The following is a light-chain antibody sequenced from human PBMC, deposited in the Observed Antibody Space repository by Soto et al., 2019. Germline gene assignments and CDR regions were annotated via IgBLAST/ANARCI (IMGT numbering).Light chain of an antibody. Sequence: QSVLTQPASVSGSHGQSITISCTGTSSDVGDYNYVSWYQQHPGKAPKLMIYEVSHRLSGVSNRFSGSKSGYTASLTISGLQDEDEADYYCSSYISNSIVVFGGGTKLTVL. CDR2: EVS. CDR1: SSDVGDYNY. J-gene: IGLJ2*01. CDR3: SSYISNSIVV. V-gene: IGLV2-14*01.